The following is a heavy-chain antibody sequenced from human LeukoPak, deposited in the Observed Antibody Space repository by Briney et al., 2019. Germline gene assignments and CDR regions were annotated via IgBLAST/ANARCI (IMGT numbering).Heavy chain of an antibody. CDR3: AKGNYYDSSAYSYFDY. CDR2: MNSDGSST. CDR1: GFTFTDYW. D-gene: IGHD3-22*01. Sequence: PGGSLRLSCTTSGFTFTDYWMTWVRQAPGKGLVWVSRMNSDGSSTKYADSVKGRFTISRDNSKNTLYLQMNNLRAEDTAVYYCAKGNYYDSSAYSYFDYWGQGTLVTVSS. J-gene: IGHJ4*02. V-gene: IGHV3-74*03.